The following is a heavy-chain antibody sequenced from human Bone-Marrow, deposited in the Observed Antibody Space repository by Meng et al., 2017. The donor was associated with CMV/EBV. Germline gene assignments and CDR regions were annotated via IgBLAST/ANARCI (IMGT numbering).Heavy chain of an antibody. Sequence: GESLKISCAASGFTFSSYSMNWVRQAPGKGLEWVSYISSSSSTIYYADSVKGRFTISRDNAKNSLYLQMNSLRAEDTAVYYCARGGEGITMVRGVIVYWGQGTLVTVSS. D-gene: IGHD3-10*01. CDR2: ISSSSSTI. V-gene: IGHV3-48*04. CDR3: ARGGEGITMVRGVIVY. J-gene: IGHJ4*02. CDR1: GFTFSSYS.